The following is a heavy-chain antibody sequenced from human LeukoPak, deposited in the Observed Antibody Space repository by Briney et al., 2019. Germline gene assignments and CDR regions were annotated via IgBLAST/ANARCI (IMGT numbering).Heavy chain of an antibody. CDR2: IYYSGST. CDR3: ARAYYDFWSGYYFAGYNWFDP. D-gene: IGHD3-3*01. V-gene: IGHV4-39*07. J-gene: IGHJ5*02. Sequence: SETLSLTCTVSGGSISSSSYYWGWIRQPPGKGLEWIGSIYYSGSTYYNPSLKSRVTISVDTSKNQFSLKLSSVTAADTAVYYCARAYYDFWSGYYFAGYNWFDPWGQGTLVTVSS. CDR1: GGSISSSSYY.